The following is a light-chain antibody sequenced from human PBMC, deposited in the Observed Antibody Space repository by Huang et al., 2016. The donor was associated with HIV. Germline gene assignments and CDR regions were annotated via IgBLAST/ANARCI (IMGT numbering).Light chain of an antibody. CDR3: QHYGPTPSWT. CDR1: EGIRSYY. V-gene: IGKV3-20*01. J-gene: IGKJ1*01. Sequence: EIVLTQSPGTLSLSPGERAALSCRASEGIRSYYVAWYQQKPGQAPRLLIYAASSRATGMPDRFSGSGSGTDFTLTISRLEPEDFAVYYCQHYGPTPSWTFGQGTKVEIK. CDR2: AAS.